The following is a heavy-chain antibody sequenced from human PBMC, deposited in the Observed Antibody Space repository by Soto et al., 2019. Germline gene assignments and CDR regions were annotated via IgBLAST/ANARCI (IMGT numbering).Heavy chain of an antibody. CDR2: INPSGGST. CDR3: ARVGYCSSTSCYMVGRYNWFDP. V-gene: IGHV1-46*01. Sequence: QVQLVQSGAEVKKPGASVKVSCKASGYTFTSYYMHWVRQAPGQGLEWMGIINPSGGSTSYAQKFQGRVTMTRDTSTSTVYMELSSLRSEDTAVYYCARVGYCSSTSCYMVGRYNWFDPWGQGTLGTVSS. J-gene: IGHJ5*02. D-gene: IGHD2-2*02. CDR1: GYTFTSYY.